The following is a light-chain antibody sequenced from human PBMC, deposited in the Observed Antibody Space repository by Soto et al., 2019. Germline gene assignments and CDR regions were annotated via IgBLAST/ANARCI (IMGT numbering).Light chain of an antibody. CDR3: AAWDDSLNGPGVV. Sequence: QSVLTQPPSASGTPGQRVTISCSGSSSNIGGNTVNWYQQLPGTAPKLLIYSNNQRPSGVPDRFSGSKSGTSASLAISGLQSEDEADYYCAAWDDSLNGPGVVFGGGTKLTVL. CDR2: SNN. CDR1: SSNIGGNT. J-gene: IGLJ2*01. V-gene: IGLV1-44*01.